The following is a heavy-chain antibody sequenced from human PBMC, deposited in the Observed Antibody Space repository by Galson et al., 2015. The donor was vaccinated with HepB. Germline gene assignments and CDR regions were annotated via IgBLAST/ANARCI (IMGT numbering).Heavy chain of an antibody. Sequence: SLRLSCAASGSTFSSHAMSWVRQAPGKGLEWVSAISGSGGGTYYADSVKGRFTISRDSSKNTLYLQMNSLRAEDTAVYYCSKDVGSIWNYYGVDVWGQRTTVTVAS. D-gene: IGHD2-2*01. J-gene: IGHJ6*02. CDR2: ISGSGGGT. CDR1: GSTFSSHA. V-gene: IGHV3-23*01. CDR3: SKDVGSIWNYYGVDV.